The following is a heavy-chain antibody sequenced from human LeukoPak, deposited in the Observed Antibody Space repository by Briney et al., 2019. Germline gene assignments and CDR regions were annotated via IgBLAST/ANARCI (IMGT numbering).Heavy chain of an antibody. V-gene: IGHV5-51*03. Sequence: GESLRISCKGSGYSFTSYWIGWVRLMPGKGLDWMGIIHPGDSDTIYSPSFQGQVTISADKSITTAYLQWSSLKASDTAMYYCARLFNWNRPLDYWGQGTLVTVSS. D-gene: IGHD1-20*01. CDR3: ARLFNWNRPLDY. J-gene: IGHJ4*02. CDR1: GYSFTSYW. CDR2: IHPGDSDT.